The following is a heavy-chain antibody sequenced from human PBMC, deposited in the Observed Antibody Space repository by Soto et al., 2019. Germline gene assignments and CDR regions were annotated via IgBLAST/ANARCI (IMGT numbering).Heavy chain of an antibody. J-gene: IGHJ4*02. CDR1: GFTFSGSA. CDR2: IRSKANSYAT. CDR3: TSSIAVAGQY. Sequence: EVQLVESGGGLVQPGGSLKLSCAASGFTFSGSAMHWVRQASGKGLEWVGRIRSKANSYATAYAASVKGRFTISSDDSKNTAYLQMNSLKTEATAVYYCTSSIAVAGQYWGQVTLDTVSA. V-gene: IGHV3-73*01. D-gene: IGHD6-19*01.